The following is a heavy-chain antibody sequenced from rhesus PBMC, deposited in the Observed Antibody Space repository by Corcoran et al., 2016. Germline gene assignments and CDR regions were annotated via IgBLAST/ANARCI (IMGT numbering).Heavy chain of an antibody. CDR1: GYSISSGYD. D-gene: IGHD5-42*01. J-gene: IGHJ5-1*01. V-gene: IGHV4-76*01. CDR2: IYGSSGST. Sequence: QVQLQESGPGVVKPSETLSLTCAVSGYSISSGYDWSWIRQPPGKGLEWIGDIYGSSGSTTYTPSLKNRVTISKDTSKNQFSLKLSSVTAADTAVYYCARDLGGYSDVWGPGVLVTVSS. CDR3: ARDLGGYSDV.